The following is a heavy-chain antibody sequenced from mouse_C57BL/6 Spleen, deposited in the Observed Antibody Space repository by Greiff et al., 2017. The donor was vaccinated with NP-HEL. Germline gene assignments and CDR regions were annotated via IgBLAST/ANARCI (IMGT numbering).Heavy chain of an antibody. CDR3: ARRGYYGSRGYFDV. CDR2: IYPSDSET. Sequence: QVHVKQPGAELVRPGSSVKLSCKASGYTFTSYWMDWVKQRPGQGLEWIGNIYPSDSETHYNQKFKDKATLTVDKSSSTAYMQLSSLTSEDSAVYYCARRGYYGSRGYFDVWGTGTTVTVSS. D-gene: IGHD1-1*01. V-gene: IGHV1-61*01. J-gene: IGHJ1*03. CDR1: GYTFTSYW.